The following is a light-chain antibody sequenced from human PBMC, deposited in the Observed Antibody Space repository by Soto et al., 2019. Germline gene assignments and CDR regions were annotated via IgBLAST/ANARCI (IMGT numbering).Light chain of an antibody. CDR2: DVL. V-gene: IGLV2-8*01. CDR3: SSFAGSHYV. Sequence: QSALTQPPSASGSPGQSVTISCTGTSSDVGGYEYVSWYQQHPGKAPKLIIYDVLKRPSGVPDRFSGSKSANTASLTVSGLQSEDEADYYCSSFAGSHYVFGPGTKVTVL. J-gene: IGLJ1*01. CDR1: SSDVGGYEY.